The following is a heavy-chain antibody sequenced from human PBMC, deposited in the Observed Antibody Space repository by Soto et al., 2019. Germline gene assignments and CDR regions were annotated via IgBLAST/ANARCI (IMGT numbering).Heavy chain of an antibody. CDR1: GFTFSSYD. CDR3: ARVKRGITMVRGVIINDYGMDV. D-gene: IGHD3-10*01. CDR2: IGTAGDT. J-gene: IGHJ6*02. V-gene: IGHV3-13*01. Sequence: GGSLRLSCAASGFTFSSYDMHWVRQATGKGLEWVSAIGTAGDTYYPGSVKGRFTISRENAKNSLYLQMNSLRAEDTAVYYRARVKRGITMVRGVIINDYGMDVWGQGTTVTVSS.